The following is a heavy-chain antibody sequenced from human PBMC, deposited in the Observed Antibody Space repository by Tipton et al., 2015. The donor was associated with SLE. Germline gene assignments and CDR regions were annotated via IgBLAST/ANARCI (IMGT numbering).Heavy chain of an antibody. CDR3: AGGGVATMGGYAFEI. J-gene: IGHJ3*02. D-gene: IGHD5-12*01. CDR2: RFHDGNI. Sequence: TLSLTCTVSGDSVKSRYWIWVRQPAGRGLEWLAYRFHDGNINYNPSLKTRLTMAVDTSRDQFSLRLNSVTAADTALYYCAGGGVATMGGYAFEIWGQGTMVTVSS. CDR1: GDSVKSRY. V-gene: IGHV4-59*02.